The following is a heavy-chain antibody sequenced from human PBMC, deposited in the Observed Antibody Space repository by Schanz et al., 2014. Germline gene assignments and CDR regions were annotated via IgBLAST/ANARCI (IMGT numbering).Heavy chain of an antibody. CDR2: ISYDGINK. D-gene: IGHD6-19*01. CDR1: GFNFSTYA. CDR3: AKCIGWYGRCAFDI. J-gene: IGHJ3*02. V-gene: IGHV3-30*14. Sequence: QVHLVESGGGVVQPGGSLRLSCAASGFNFSTYALHWVRQAPGKGLEWVAVISYDGINKYYADSVKGRFTISRGNSKNTLYLQMNSLIAEDTAVYYCAKCIGWYGRCAFDIWGQGTMVTVSS.